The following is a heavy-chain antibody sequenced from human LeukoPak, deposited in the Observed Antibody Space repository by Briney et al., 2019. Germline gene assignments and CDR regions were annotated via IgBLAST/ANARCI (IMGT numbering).Heavy chain of an antibody. J-gene: IGHJ4*02. CDR2: ISRGGIII. V-gene: IGHV3-48*03. CDR1: GFTFSSYE. CDR3: ARDVFDY. Sequence: GALRLSFVVSGFTFSSYEMNWVRQAPGKGLGGVSYISRGGIIIYYADSGKGLFTISRDNAKNSLYLQVNNLRAEDTAVYYCARDVFDYWGQGTLVTVSS.